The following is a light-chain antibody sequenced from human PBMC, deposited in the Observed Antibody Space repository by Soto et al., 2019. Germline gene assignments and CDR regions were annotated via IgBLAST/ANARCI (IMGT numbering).Light chain of an antibody. J-gene: IGLJ2*01. CDR3: HSYDSTNRGV. Sequence: NFMLTQPHSVSESPGKTVTISCTRSSGSIASNYVQWYQQLPGSAPTTVIYDDNQRPSGVPDRFSGSIDSSSNSASLTISGLKTEDGADFYCHSYDSTNRGVFGGGTKLTVL. V-gene: IGLV6-57*04. CDR2: DDN. CDR1: SGSIASNY.